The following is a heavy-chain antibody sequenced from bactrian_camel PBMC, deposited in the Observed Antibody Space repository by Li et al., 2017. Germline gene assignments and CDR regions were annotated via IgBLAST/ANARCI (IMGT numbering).Heavy chain of an antibody. CDR1: GITFSNIC. V-gene: IGHV3S54*01. CDR2: ITPGNTYT. J-gene: IGHJ4*01. Sequence: HVQLVESGGGSVQAGRSLRLSCRVSGITFSNICVGWFRQGPGEKREGVAAITPGNTYTYYADSVKDRFTITRVTSNANDTLYLQMDNLKPDDTAMYYCAAVLGMTADQALGVMTTQYLDYGGQGTQVTVS. D-gene: IGHD3*01. CDR3: AAVLGMTADQALGVMTTQYLDY.